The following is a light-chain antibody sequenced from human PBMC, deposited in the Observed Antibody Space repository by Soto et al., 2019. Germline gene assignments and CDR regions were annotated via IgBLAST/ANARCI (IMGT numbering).Light chain of an antibody. J-gene: IGLJ1*01. Sequence: QSALTQPASVSGSPGQSITISCTGTSSDVGNYKYVSWYQQHPGKAPKLMIYEVSDRPSGISSRFSGSKSGNTASLTISGLQTEDEADYYCCSYAGSYTGVFGTGTKVTVL. CDR3: CSYAGSYTGV. V-gene: IGLV2-14*01. CDR1: SSDVGNYKY. CDR2: EVS.